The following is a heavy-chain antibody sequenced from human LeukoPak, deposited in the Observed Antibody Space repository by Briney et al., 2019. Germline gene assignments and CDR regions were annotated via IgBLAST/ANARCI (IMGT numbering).Heavy chain of an antibody. CDR3: ARDRSAAPADF. V-gene: IGHV4-59*13. J-gene: IGHJ4*02. Sequence: SETLSLTCTVSGGSITNNYWAWIRQPPGKGLEWIGYTHDSGNSNYNPSLRSRVTISIDTSKNQFPRKLTSVTAADTAVYYFARDRSAAPADFWGQGTLVTVSS. CDR2: THDSGNS. D-gene: IGHD6-13*01. CDR1: GGSITNNY.